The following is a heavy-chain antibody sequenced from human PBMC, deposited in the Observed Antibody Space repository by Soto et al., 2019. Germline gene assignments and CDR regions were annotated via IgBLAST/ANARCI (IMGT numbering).Heavy chain of an antibody. CDR2: ISWDGGST. CDR1: GFTFDDYT. Sequence: GGSLRLSCAASGFTFDDYTMHWVRQAPGKGLEWVSLISWDGGSTYYADSVKGRFTISRDNSKNSLYLQMNSLRTEDTAFYYCAKSMLGAASWGFDYWGQGTLVTVSS. J-gene: IGHJ4*02. V-gene: IGHV3-43*01. D-gene: IGHD2-8*01. CDR3: AKSMLGAASWGFDY.